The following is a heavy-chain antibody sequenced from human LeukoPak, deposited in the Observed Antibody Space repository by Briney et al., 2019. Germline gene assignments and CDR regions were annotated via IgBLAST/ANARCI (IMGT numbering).Heavy chain of an antibody. CDR3: APVSGSYFGDDAFDI. J-gene: IGHJ3*02. CDR2: ISSSGSTI. CDR1: GFTFSSYE. D-gene: IGHD1-26*01. Sequence: GGSLRLSCAASGFTFSSYEMNWVRQAPGKGLEWVSYISSSGSTIYYADSVKGRFTISRDNANNSLYLQMTSLRAEDTAVYYCAPVSGSYFGDDAFDIWGQGTMVTVSS. V-gene: IGHV3-48*03.